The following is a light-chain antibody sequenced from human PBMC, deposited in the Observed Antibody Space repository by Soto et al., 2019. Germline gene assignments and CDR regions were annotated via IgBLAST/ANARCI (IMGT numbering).Light chain of an antibody. J-gene: IGLJ1*01. V-gene: IGLV2-14*01. CDR1: SSDVGGYNY. Sequence: QSALTQPASVSGSTGQSITISCTGTSSDVGGYNYVSWYPQHPGKPPTHMIDEVSDRPSGVSKRFSGSKSGNTASLTISGLQAEDEADYYCSSYTITSTYVFGTGTKVTVL. CDR2: EVS. CDR3: SSYTITSTYV.